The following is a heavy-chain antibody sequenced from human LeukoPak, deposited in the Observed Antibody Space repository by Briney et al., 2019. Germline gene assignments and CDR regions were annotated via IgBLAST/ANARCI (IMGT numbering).Heavy chain of an antibody. V-gene: IGHV4-61*02. CDR3: ASPTYSSSSPYYYYMDV. Sequence: SQTLSLTCTVSGGSISSGSYYWSWIRQPAGKGLEWIGRIYTSGSTNYNPSLKSRVTISVDTSKNQFSLKLSSVTAADTAVYYCASPTYSSSSPYYYYMDVWGKGTTVTVSS. D-gene: IGHD6-6*01. CDR1: GGSISSGSYY. J-gene: IGHJ6*03. CDR2: IYTSGST.